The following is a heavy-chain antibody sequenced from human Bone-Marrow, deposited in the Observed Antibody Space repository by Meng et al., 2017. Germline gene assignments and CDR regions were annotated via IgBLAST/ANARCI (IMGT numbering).Heavy chain of an antibody. J-gene: IGHJ4*02. CDR2: ISSSSSYI. CDR3: AKNFFNDYLDS. Sequence: GESLKISCAASGFTFSSYAMSWVRQAPGKGLEWVSSISSSSSYIYYADSVKGRFTISRDNAKNSLYLQLNSLRAEDTAVYYCAKNFFNDYLDSWGQGALVTVSS. CDR1: GFTFSSYA. V-gene: IGHV3-21*01. D-gene: IGHD2-8*01.